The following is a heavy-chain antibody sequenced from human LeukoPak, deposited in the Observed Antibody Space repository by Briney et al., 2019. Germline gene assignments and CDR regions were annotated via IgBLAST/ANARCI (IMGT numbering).Heavy chain of an antibody. CDR1: GFTFNSYA. CDR3: ARDHRYCSGGSCYSYCDY. J-gene: IGHJ4*02. Sequence: PGRSLRLSCAASGFTFNSYAMLWVRQAPGRGLEWVAVISYDGNNKYYADSVKGRFTISRDNSNNTLYLQMNSLRAEDTAVHYCARDHRYCSGGSCYSYCDYWGQGTLVTVSS. D-gene: IGHD2-15*01. V-gene: IGHV3-30*04. CDR2: ISYDGNNK.